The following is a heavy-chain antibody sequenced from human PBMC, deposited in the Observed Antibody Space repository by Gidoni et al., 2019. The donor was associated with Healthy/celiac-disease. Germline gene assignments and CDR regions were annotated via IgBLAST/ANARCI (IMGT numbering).Heavy chain of an antibody. CDR1: GFTFRRYS. J-gene: IGHJ6*02. CDR3: ARDLRVVRFRDPTYGMDV. D-gene: IGHD3-10*01. Sequence: VQLVESGGGLVKPGGSLRLSCAASGFTFRRYSRTWVRQDPGTGLEWVSFMSSSSSYRYYADSVKGRCTISRDNAKNSLYLQMNSLRAEDTAVYYCARDLRVVRFRDPTYGMDVWGQGTTVTVSS. CDR2: MSSSSSYR. V-gene: IGHV3-21*01.